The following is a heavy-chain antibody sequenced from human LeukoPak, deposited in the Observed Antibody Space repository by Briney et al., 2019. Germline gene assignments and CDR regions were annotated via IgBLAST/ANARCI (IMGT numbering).Heavy chain of an antibody. CDR1: GFTFSSYS. CDR3: AREGYDSSGSLDY. Sequence: PGGSLRLSCGASGFTFSSYSINWVRQAPGKGLEWVSSISSSGTYIYYADSLKGRFTISRDNAKNSLYLQMNSLRAEDTAVYYCAREGYDSSGSLDYWGQGTLVTVSS. V-gene: IGHV3-21*01. D-gene: IGHD3-22*01. CDR2: ISSSGTYI. J-gene: IGHJ4*02.